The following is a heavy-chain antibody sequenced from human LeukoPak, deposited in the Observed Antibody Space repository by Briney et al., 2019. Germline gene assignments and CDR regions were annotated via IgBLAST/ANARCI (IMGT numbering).Heavy chain of an antibody. V-gene: IGHV4-61*02. Sequence: SETLSLTCTVSGGSISSGSYYWRWIRQPAGKGLEWIGRIYTSGSTNYNPSLKSRVTISVDTSKNQFSLKLSSVTAADTAVYYCARDGSAYCSSTSCYSAPNGAFDIWGQGTMVTVSS. D-gene: IGHD2-2*01. CDR1: GGSISSGSYY. J-gene: IGHJ3*02. CDR2: IYTSGST. CDR3: ARDGSAYCSSTSCYSAPNGAFDI.